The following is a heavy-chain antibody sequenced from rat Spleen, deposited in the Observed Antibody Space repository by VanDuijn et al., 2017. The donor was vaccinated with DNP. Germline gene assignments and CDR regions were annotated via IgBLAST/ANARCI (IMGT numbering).Heavy chain of an antibody. Sequence: QVQLKESGPGLVQPSQTLSLTCTVSGFSLTSYAVSWVRQPPGQGLKWIATISSGGDAFYNSALKSRLSISRDTPEDQVFLEMNSLQTEDTAMYFCARIGGANWGYYFDYWGQGVMVTVSS. CDR1: GFSLTSYA. CDR3: ARIGGANWGYYFDY. CDR2: ISSGGDA. V-gene: IGHV2-6*01. J-gene: IGHJ2*01. D-gene: IGHD5-1*01.